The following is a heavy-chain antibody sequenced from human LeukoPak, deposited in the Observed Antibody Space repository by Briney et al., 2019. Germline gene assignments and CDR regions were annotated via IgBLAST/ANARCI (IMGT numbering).Heavy chain of an antibody. CDR3: ARVKVSYYDSSGYHPDAFDI. CDR2: IYYSGST. V-gene: IGHV4-59*01. J-gene: IGHJ3*02. D-gene: IGHD3-22*01. CDR1: GVSISSYY. Sequence: SETLSLTCTISGVSISSYYWSWIRQPPGKGLEWIGYIYYSGSTNYNPSLKSRVTISVDTSKNQFSLKLSSVTAADTAVYYCARVKVSYYDSSGYHPDAFDIWGQGTMVTVSS.